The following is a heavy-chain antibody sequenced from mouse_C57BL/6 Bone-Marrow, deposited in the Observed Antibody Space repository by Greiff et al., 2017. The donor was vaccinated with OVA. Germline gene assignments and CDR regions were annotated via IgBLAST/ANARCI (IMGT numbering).Heavy chain of an antibody. CDR2: ISDGGSYT. J-gene: IGHJ1*03. CDR3: ARDGDYYDYEDWYFDV. CDR1: GFTFSSYA. V-gene: IGHV5-4*01. Sequence: EVQRVESGGGLVKPGGSLKLSCAASGFTFSSYAMSWVRQTPEKRLEWVATISDGGSYTYYPDNIKGRFTISRDNAKNNLYLQMSHLKSEDTAMYYCARDGDYYDYEDWYFDVWGTGTTVTVSS. D-gene: IGHD2-4*01.